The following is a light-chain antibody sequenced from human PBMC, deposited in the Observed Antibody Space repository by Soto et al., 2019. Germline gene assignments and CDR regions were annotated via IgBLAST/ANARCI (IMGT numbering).Light chain of an antibody. CDR1: QGTSYY. CDR2: AAS. CDR3: QKYNSAPRT. J-gene: IGKJ1*01. Sequence: IQMTRSPSSLSASVGDRLTITCLASQGTSYYLAWYLQRPGKVPKLLIYAASTRQSGVPARFSGSGSGTGFTLTISSLQPEDVATYYCQKYNSAPRTFGQGAKV. V-gene: IGKV1-27*01.